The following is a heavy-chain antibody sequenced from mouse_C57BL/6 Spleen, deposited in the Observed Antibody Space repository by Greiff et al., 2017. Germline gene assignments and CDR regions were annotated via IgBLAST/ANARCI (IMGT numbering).Heavy chain of an antibody. CDR3: AKPMVTTQYFDV. V-gene: IGHV1-80*01. CDR2: IYPGDGDT. D-gene: IGHD2-2*01. Sequence: QVQLKESGAELVKPGASVKISCKASGYAFSSYWMNWVKQRPGKGLEWIGQIYPGDGDTNYNGKFKGKATLTADKSSSTAYMQLSSLTSEDSAVYFCAKPMVTTQYFDVWGTGTTVTVSS. CDR1: GYAFSSYW. J-gene: IGHJ1*03.